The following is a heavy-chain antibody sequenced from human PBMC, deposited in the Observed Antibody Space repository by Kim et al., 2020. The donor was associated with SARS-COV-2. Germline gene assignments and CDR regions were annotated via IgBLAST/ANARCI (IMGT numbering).Heavy chain of an antibody. D-gene: IGHD1-1*01. CDR3: ARDSWGNWNDERWFDP. CDR2: IKQDGSEK. CDR1: GFTFSSYW. Sequence: GGSLRLSCAASGFTFSSYWMSWVRQAPGKGLEWVANIKQDGSEKYYVDSVKGRFTISRDNAKNSLYLQMNSLRAEDTAVYYCARDSWGNWNDERWFDPWGQGTLVTVSS. J-gene: IGHJ5*02. V-gene: IGHV3-7*03.